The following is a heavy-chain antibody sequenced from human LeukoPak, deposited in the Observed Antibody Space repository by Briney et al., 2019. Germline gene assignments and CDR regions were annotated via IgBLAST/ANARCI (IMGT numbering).Heavy chain of an antibody. Sequence: GGSLRLSCAASGFTFSSYSMNWVRQAPGKGLEWVSSISSSSSYIYYAGSVKGRFTISRDNAKNSLYPQMNSLRAEDTAVYYCARDFDYYWGQGTLVTVSS. V-gene: IGHV3-21*01. CDR1: GFTFSSYS. J-gene: IGHJ4*02. CDR3: ARDFDYY. CDR2: ISSSSSYI. D-gene: IGHD3-3*01.